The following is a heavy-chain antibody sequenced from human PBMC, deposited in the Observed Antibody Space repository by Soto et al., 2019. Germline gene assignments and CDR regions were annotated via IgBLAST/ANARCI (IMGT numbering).Heavy chain of an antibody. J-gene: IGHJ4*02. V-gene: IGHV3-7*05. CDR1: GFSFSDYW. Sequence: EVQLVESGGGLVQPGGSLRVSCETSGFSFSDYWMSWVRQSPGKGTEWVANVKQDGSEKNYVDSVKGRFSISRDNARKSVYLQMNSLRGEDTAVYHCAAGRWMVRYWGQGTLVTVSS. D-gene: IGHD5-18*01. CDR2: VKQDGSEK. CDR3: AAGRWMVRY.